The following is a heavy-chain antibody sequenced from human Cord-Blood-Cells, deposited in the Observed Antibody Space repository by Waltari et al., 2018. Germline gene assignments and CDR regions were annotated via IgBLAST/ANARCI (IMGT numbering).Heavy chain of an antibody. Sequence: QVQLVQSGSELKKPGASVKVSCKASGYTFTSYAMNWVRQAPGKGLEWMGWINTNAGNPTDAEGFTGRFGCSLDTSVRTAYLQISSLKAEDTAVYYCARVPSWEWFDPWGQGTLVTVAS. CDR3: ARVPSWEWFDP. V-gene: IGHV7-4-1*02. CDR1: GYTFTSYA. CDR2: INTNAGNP. J-gene: IGHJ5*02. D-gene: IGHD2-2*01.